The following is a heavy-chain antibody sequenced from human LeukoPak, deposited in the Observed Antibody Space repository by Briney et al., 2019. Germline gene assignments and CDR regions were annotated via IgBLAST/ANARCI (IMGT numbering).Heavy chain of an antibody. CDR1: GGSISSSSYY. V-gene: IGHV4-39*07. CDR3: ARKYPDHWFDP. D-gene: IGHD6-6*01. Sequence: SETLSLTCTVSGGSISSSSYYWGWIRQPPGKGLEWIGSIYYSGSTYYNPSLKSRVTMSVDTSKNQFSLKLRSVTAADTAVYYCARKYPDHWFDPWGQGTLVTVSS. CDR2: IYYSGST. J-gene: IGHJ5*02.